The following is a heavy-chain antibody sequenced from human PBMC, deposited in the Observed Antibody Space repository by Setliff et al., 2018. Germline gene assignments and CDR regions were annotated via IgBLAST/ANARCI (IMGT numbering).Heavy chain of an antibody. Sequence: GGSLRLSCAVSGFTVSANDMSWVRQAPGKGLEWISLLYDDGSKFYADSVKGRFTISRDNSKNMLYLQMSSLRPEDSAVYYCARDRVSNSFYYYGLDVWGQGTTVTVSS. D-gene: IGHD1-1*01. CDR3: ARDRVSNSFYYYGLDV. V-gene: IGHV3-53*01. J-gene: IGHJ6*02. CDR1: GFTVSAND. CDR2: LYDDGSK.